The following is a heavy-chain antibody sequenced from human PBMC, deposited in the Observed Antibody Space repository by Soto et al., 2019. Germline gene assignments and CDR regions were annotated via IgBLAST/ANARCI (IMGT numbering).Heavy chain of an antibody. CDR3: ARRYGDCFDY. CDR2: IYYSRST. D-gene: IGHD4-17*01. V-gene: IGHV4-59*01. CDR1: GGSLGSFY. Sequence: SETLLPPCTVSGGSLGSFYWSWIRQPPGKGLEWIGYIYYSRSTNYNPSLKSRVTISVDTSKNQFSLKLSSVTAADTAVYYCARRYGDCFDYWGQGTLVT. J-gene: IGHJ4*02.